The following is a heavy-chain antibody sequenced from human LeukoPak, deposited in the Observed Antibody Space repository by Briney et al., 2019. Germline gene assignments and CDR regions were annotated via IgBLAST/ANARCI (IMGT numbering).Heavy chain of an antibody. CDR2: ISYDGNNK. J-gene: IGHJ4*02. V-gene: IGHV3-30-3*01. CDR3: ARISSGWYYLDY. CDR1: GFIFSNYA. Sequence: GGSLRLSCAASGFIFSNYAMHWVRQAPGKGLEWVAVISYDGNNKYYADVVKGRFTISRDNSKNTLYLQMNSLRAEDTAVYYCARISSGWYYLDYWGQGTLVTVSS. D-gene: IGHD6-19*01.